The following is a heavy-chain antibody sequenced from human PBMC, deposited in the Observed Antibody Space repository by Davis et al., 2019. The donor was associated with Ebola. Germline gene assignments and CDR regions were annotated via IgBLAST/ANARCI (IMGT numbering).Heavy chain of an antibody. V-gene: IGHV3-30*03. CDR1: GFTFSSYG. D-gene: IGHD2-2*01. CDR2: ISCDGSNK. CDR3: ASPPEYCSSTSCPFGY. J-gene: IGHJ4*02. Sequence: GESLKISCAASGFTFSSYGMHWVRQAPGKGLEWVAVISCDGSNKYYADSVKGRFTISRDNSKNTLYLQMNSLRAEDTAVYYCASPPEYCSSTSCPFGYWGQGTLVTVSS.